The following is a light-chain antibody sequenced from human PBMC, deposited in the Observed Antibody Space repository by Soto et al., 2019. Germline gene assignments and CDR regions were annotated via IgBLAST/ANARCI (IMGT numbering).Light chain of an antibody. Sequence: ETVMTQSPATLSLSPGERATLSCRASQTINNNLVWYQQRPGQAPRLLIYGASSRATGIPVRFSGSGSGTEFTLTITSLQSEDFAVYYCQQYNDWPRTFGQGT. CDR3: QQYNDWPRT. CDR1: QTINNN. V-gene: IGKV3-15*01. CDR2: GAS. J-gene: IGKJ1*01.